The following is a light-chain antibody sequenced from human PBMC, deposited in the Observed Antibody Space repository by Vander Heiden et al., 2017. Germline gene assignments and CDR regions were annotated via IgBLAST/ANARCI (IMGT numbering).Light chain of an antibody. V-gene: IGLV1-47*01. CDR1: RSNIGGNF. Sequence: QSVLTQPPSASGTPGQRVTISCSGTRSNIGGNFVYWYQQLPETAPKVLIFKNNQRPSGVPDRFSGSKSGTSASLAISGLRSEDVADYYCATWDESLSAVVFGGGTKLTVL. CDR3: ATWDESLSAVV. CDR2: KNN. J-gene: IGLJ2*01.